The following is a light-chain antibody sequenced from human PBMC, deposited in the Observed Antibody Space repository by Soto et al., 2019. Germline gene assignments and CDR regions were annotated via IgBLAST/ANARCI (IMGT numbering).Light chain of an antibody. Sequence: ELVLTQSPGTLSLSPGDSVTLSCRASQSVRGSYLAWYQQKPGQAPRLLIYGASSRATGIPGRFSGSGSGTDFTLTITSLEPDDFAVYYCLHYDSSVCTFGRGSKLEIK. J-gene: IGKJ2*02. V-gene: IGKV3-20*01. CDR1: QSVRGSY. CDR2: GAS. CDR3: LHYDSSVCT.